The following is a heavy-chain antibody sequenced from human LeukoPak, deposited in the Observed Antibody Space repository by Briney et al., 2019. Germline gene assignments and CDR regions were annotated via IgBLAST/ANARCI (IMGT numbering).Heavy chain of an antibody. J-gene: IGHJ4*02. CDR1: GFTFSSYA. CDR2: ISTGSGSI. D-gene: IGHD6-19*01. V-gene: IGHV3-48*04. Sequence: GGSLRLSCAASGFTFSSYAMNWVRQAPGKGLEWVSYISTGSGSIYYADSVKGRFTISRDNAKNSLYLQMNNLRVEDTAVYSCARVGGSGWYFDDWGQGTLVTVSS. CDR3: ARVGGSGWYFDD.